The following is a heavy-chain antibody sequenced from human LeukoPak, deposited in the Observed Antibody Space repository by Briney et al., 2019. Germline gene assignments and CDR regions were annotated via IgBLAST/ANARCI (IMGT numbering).Heavy chain of an antibody. CDR1: GYTFTSYA. Sequence: SVKVSCKASGYTFTSYAISWVRQAPGQGLEWMGRIIPIFGTANYAQKFQGRVTITTDESTSTAYMELSSLRSEDTAVYYCATPGLYYYGSSGRYAFDIWGQGTMVTVSS. CDR2: IIPIFGTA. V-gene: IGHV1-69*05. J-gene: IGHJ3*02. CDR3: ATPGLYYYGSSGRYAFDI. D-gene: IGHD3-22*01.